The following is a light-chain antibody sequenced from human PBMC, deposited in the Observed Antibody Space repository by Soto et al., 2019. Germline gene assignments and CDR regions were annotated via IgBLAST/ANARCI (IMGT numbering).Light chain of an antibody. CDR3: QQYNNWPPMYT. V-gene: IGKV3-15*01. CDR1: QSVTSN. Sequence: EIVMTQSPATLSVSPGERATLSCRASQSVTSNLAWYQQKPGQAPRLLICGASTRATGIPARFSGSGSGTEFTLTISSLQSEDFAIYYCQQYNNWPPMYTFGQGTKLEIK. CDR2: GAS. J-gene: IGKJ2*01.